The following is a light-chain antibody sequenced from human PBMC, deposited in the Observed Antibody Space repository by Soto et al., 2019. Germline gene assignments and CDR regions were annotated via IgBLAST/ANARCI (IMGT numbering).Light chain of an antibody. CDR3: QYLNSFPLT. CDR2: LAS. J-gene: IGKJ4*01. V-gene: IGKV1-9*01. CDR1: QGIRNY. Sequence: ITLTQSPSSLSASVGDRVTITCRASQGIRNYLAWYQQKPGKAPNLLIYLASTLQGGVPSRFSGSGSGTDFSLTISSLQPEDVATYYCQYLNSFPLTFGGGTKVELK.